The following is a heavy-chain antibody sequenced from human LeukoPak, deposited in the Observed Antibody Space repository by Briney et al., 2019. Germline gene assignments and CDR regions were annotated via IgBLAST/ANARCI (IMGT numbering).Heavy chain of an antibody. CDR1: GYTLTELS. CDR2: FDPEDGET. Sequence: ASVKVSCKVSGYTLTELSMHWVRQAPGKGLEWMGGFDPEDGETIYAQKFQGRVTMTEDTSTDTASMELRSLRSEDTAVYYCATAAMIVHPWVWFDPWGQGTLVTVSS. J-gene: IGHJ5*02. V-gene: IGHV1-24*01. CDR3: ATAAMIVHPWVWFDP. D-gene: IGHD3-22*01.